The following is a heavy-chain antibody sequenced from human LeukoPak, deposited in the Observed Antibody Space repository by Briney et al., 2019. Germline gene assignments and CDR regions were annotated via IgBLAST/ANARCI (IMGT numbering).Heavy chain of an antibody. CDR1: GDSISSNDYY. D-gene: IGHD6-19*01. V-gene: IGHV4-61*08. J-gene: IGHJ4*02. CDR3: ARGGLWLESFDY. CDR2: IYYSGST. Sequence: SETLSLTCTVSGDSISSNDYYWSWLRQPPGKGLEWIGYIYYSGSTNYNPSLKSRVTISVDTSKNQFSLKLSSVAAADTAVYYCARGGLWLESFDYWGQGTLVTVSS.